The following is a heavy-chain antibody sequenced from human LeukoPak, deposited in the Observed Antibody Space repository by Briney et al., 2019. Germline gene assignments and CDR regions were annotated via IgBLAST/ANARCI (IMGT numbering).Heavy chain of an antibody. CDR2: TYYRSKWYN. J-gene: IGHJ5*02. V-gene: IGHV6-1*01. CDR1: GDSVSSNNAA. CDR3: ARDLTMVRGVIITGRPFDP. D-gene: IGHD3-10*01. Sequence: SQTLSLTCAISGDSVSSNNAAWHWIRQSPSRGLEWQGRTYYRSKWYNDYAVSVKSRITINPDTSKNQFSLQLNSVTPEDTAVYYCARDLTMVRGVIITGRPFDPWGQGTLVTVSS.